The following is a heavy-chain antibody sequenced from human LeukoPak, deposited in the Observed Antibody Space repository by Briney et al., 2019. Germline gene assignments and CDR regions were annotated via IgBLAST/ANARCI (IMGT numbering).Heavy chain of an antibody. V-gene: IGHV3-13*01. CDR3: ARAGQWFSDAYDI. Sequence: TGGYLRFYCAASGFTFSTFDMHWVRQGTRKSMKWDSGIGTAGDTHYPASVKGRFTISRENAKNSLYLQMNSLRAGDTAVYYCARAGQWFSDAYDIWGQGTMVTVSS. CDR1: GFTFSTFD. CDR2: IGTAGDT. D-gene: IGHD3-10*01. J-gene: IGHJ3*02.